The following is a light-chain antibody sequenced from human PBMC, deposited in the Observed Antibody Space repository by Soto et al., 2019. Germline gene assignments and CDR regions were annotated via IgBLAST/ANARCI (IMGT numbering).Light chain of an antibody. V-gene: IGKV1-9*01. Sequence: DIQMTQSPSTLSGSVGDRVTITCRASQAISFYVAWYQQRPGRARQLLIYAASALQTAVPSRLSGSRSGTDFTLTTSDLSPEDSGTYYCQDLNWAFGQGTKV. CDR1: QAISFY. J-gene: IGKJ1*01. CDR3: QDLNWA. CDR2: AAS.